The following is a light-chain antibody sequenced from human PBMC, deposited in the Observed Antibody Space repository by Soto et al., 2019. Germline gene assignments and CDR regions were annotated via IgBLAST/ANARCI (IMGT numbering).Light chain of an antibody. CDR1: SSDVGSYNL. CDR2: DVS. Sequence: QSVLTQPASVSGSPGQSITISCTGTSSDVGSYNLVSWYQQHPGKAPKLIIYDVSKRPSGVSNRFSGSKSGNTASLTISGLQAEDEADYYCCSYADNSRVFGGGTNLTVL. V-gene: IGLV2-23*02. CDR3: CSYADNSRV. J-gene: IGLJ3*02.